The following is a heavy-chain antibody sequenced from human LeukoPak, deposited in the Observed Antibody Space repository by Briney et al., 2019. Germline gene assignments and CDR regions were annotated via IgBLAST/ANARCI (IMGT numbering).Heavy chain of an antibody. CDR3: ARVPHTQLGNFDY. J-gene: IGHJ4*02. Sequence: SETLSLTCTVSGGSISSGGYYWSWIRQHPGKGLEWIGYIYYSGSTYYNPSLKSRVTISVDTSKNQFSLKLSSVTAADTAVYHCARVPHTQLGNFDYWGQGTLVTVSS. V-gene: IGHV4-31*03. D-gene: IGHD6-6*01. CDR2: IYYSGST. CDR1: GGSISSGGYY.